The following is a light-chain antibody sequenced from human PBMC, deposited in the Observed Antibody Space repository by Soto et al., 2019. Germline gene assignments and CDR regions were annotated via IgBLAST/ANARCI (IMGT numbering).Light chain of an antibody. CDR1: QSISRF. Sequence: DIQMTQSPSTLSASVGDRVTITCRASQSISRFLAWYQQKPGKAPKVLIYDATNLENGVPSRFSGRGSGTEFTLTISSLQPDDFATYYCQQYNGESWTFGQGTKVDIK. J-gene: IGKJ1*01. CDR2: DAT. CDR3: QQYNGESWT. V-gene: IGKV1-5*01.